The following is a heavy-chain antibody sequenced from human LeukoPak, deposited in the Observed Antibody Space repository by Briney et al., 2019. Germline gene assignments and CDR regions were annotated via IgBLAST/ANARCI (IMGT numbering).Heavy chain of an antibody. CDR1: GGTFSSYA. Sequence: GASVKVSCKASGGTFSSYAISWVRQAPGQGLEWMGGIIPIFGTANYAQKFQGRVTITTDESTSTAYMELSSLRSEDTAVYYCARALWSCPFLYYFDYWGQGTLVTVSS. CDR2: IIPIFGTA. J-gene: IGHJ4*02. V-gene: IGHV1-69*05. D-gene: IGHD4/OR15-4a*01. CDR3: ARALWSCPFLYYFDY.